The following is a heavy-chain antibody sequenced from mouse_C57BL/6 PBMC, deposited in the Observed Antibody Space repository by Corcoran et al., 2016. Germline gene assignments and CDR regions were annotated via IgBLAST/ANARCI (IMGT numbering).Heavy chain of an antibody. Sequence: QIQLVQSGPERKKAVETVKISCKASGYTFTSYGMSWVKQAPGKGLKWMGWINTYSGVPTYADDFKGRFAFSLETAASTAYLQINNLKNEDTATYFCARGGLPDYYAMDYWGQGTSVTVSS. V-gene: IGHV9-3*01. CDR1: GYTFTSYG. CDR3: ARGGLPDYYAMDY. D-gene: IGHD2-2*01. J-gene: IGHJ4*01. CDR2: INTYSGVP.